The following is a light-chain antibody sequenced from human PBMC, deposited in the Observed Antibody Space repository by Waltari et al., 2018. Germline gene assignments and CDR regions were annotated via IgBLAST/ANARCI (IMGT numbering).Light chain of an antibody. J-gene: IGLJ3*02. CDR2: DNS. Sequence: QSVLTQPPSVSGAPGQRVTISCTGSSSTVGAGYDVHRYHQHPGTAPNLLIYDNSNRPSGVPDRFSGSKSGTSASLAITGLQAEDEADYYCQSYDSSLSSWVFGGGTKLTVL. CDR1: SSTVGAGYD. V-gene: IGLV1-40*01. CDR3: QSYDSSLSSWV.